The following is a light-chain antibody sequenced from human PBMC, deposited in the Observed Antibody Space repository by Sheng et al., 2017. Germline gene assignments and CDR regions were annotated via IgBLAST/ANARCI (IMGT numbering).Light chain of an antibody. CDR3: QQYYSTLIT. Sequence: DIVMTQSPDSLAVSLGERATINCKSSQSVLYSSNNKNFLAWYQQKPGQPPKLLINWASTRESGVPDRFSGSGSGTDFTLTISSLQAEDVAVYYCQQYYSTLITFGQGTRLXIK. V-gene: IGKV4-1*01. J-gene: IGKJ5*01. CDR1: QSVLYSSNNKNF. CDR2: WAS.